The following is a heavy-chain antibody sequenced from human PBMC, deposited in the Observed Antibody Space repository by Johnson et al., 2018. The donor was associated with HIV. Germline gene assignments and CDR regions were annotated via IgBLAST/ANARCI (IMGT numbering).Heavy chain of an antibody. D-gene: IGHD6-13*01. Sequence: QVQLVESGGGVVQPGRSLRLSCAASGFTFSSYAMHWVRQAPGKGLVLVAVISYDGSNKYYADSVRGRFTISRENAKESFYLQKDSLREGDTAMYYCVAAAPGGWNGALDFWGQGTMVTVSS. V-gene: IGHV3-30*14. CDR2: ISYDGSNK. CDR1: GFTFSSYA. J-gene: IGHJ3*01. CDR3: VAAAPGGWNGALDF.